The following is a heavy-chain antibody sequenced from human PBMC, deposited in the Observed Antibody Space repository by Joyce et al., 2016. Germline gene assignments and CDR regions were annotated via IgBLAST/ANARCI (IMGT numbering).Heavy chain of an antibody. CDR1: GFSFNYYT. CDR3: TRRNEGNFFLDY. V-gene: IGHV3-48*02. D-gene: IGHD1-7*01. J-gene: IGHJ4*02. Sequence: EVQLVESGGGLVQPGGSLRLSCAASGFSFNYYTMNWVRQAPGKGLELISYITSTVNTRFYADSVKDRFTISRDNAKNSLYLQMNSLRDEDTAVYYCTRRNEGNFFLDYWGQGTLVTVSS. CDR2: ITSTVNTR.